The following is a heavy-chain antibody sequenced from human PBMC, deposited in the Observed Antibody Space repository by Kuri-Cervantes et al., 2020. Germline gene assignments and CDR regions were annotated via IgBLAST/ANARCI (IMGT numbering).Heavy chain of an antibody. CDR2: ISYDGSNK. D-gene: IGHD3-10*01. CDR3: AKELGSGKFDY. CDR1: GFTFSSYA. Sequence: LSLTCAASGFTFSSYAMHWVRQAPGKGLEWVAVISYDGSNKYYADSVKGRFTISRDNSKNTLYLQMNSLRAEDTAVYYCAKELGSGKFDYWGQGTLVTVSS. J-gene: IGHJ4*02. V-gene: IGHV3-30-3*01.